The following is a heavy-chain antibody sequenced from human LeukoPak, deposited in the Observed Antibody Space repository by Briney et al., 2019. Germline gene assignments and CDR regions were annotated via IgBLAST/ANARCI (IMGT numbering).Heavy chain of an antibody. V-gene: IGHV4-4*07. D-gene: IGHD3-16*01. CDR2: IDASGTT. J-gene: IGHJ6*03. Sequence: PSETLSLTCTVSGGSIRSNYWSWIRQPAGEGLEWIGRIDASGTTNYSPSLKTRLTMSVDTSKKQFSLRVSSVTAADTALYYCARAGRQGDSYSYMHVWGNGNTVTAS. CDR1: GGSIRSNY. CDR3: ARAGRQGDSYSYMHV.